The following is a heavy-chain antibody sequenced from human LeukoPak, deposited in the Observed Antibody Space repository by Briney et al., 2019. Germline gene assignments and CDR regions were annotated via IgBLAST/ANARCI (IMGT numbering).Heavy chain of an antibody. Sequence: GASVKASCKASGYTFNSYYVHWVRQAPGQGLEWVGMINPSGGSTTYAQKFQGRVTMTRDTSTSTAYMELSGLGYEDTAVYYCVSALNNHDIYCAPAPRQFYFYYLDFWGKGTTVTASS. D-gene: IGHD3-9*01. CDR3: VSALNNHDIYCAPAPRQFYFYYLDF. V-gene: IGHV1-46*02. J-gene: IGHJ6*03. CDR2: INPSGGST. CDR1: GYTFNSYY.